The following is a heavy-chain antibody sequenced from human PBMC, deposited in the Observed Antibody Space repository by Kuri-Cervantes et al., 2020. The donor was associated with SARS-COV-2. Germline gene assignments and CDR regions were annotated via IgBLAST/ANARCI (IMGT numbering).Heavy chain of an antibody. V-gene: IGHV4-59*12. J-gene: IGHJ5*02. CDR2: TYHTGTT. CDR3: ARGRTYYDFWSGYSRTYNWFDP. Sequence: SETLSLTCTVSGGSISSYYWSWIRQPPGKGLEWLGTTYHTGTTYYSPSLTSRVTISVDTSKNQLSLKLSSVTAADTAVYYCARGRTYYDFWSGYSRTYNWFDPWGQGTLVTVSS. CDR1: GGSISSYY. D-gene: IGHD3-3*01.